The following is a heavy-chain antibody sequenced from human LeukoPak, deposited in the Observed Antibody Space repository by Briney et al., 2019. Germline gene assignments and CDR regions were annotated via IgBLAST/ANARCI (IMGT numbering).Heavy chain of an antibody. CDR3: HGDSPRGDWFDP. D-gene: IGHD4-17*01. CDR1: GYTLTELS. Sequence: ASVKVSCKVSGYTLTELSMHWVRQAPGKGLEWMGGFDPEDGETIYAQKFQGRVTMTEDTSTDTAYMELSSLRSEDTAVYYCHGDSPRGDWFDPWGQGTLVTVSS. CDR2: FDPEDGET. V-gene: IGHV1-24*01. J-gene: IGHJ5*02.